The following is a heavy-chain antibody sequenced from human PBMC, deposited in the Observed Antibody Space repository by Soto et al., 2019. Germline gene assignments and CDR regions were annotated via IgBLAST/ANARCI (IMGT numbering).Heavy chain of an antibody. D-gene: IGHD6-19*01. Sequence: GGSLRLSCAASGFTFSSYGMHWVRQAPGKGLEWVAVISYDGSNKYYADSVKGRFTISRDNSKNTLYLQMNSLRAEDTAVYYRARDEDLDSSGWLRNYGMDVWGQGTTVTVSS. CDR2: ISYDGSNK. V-gene: IGHV3-30*03. J-gene: IGHJ6*02. CDR1: GFTFSSYG. CDR3: ARDEDLDSSGWLRNYGMDV.